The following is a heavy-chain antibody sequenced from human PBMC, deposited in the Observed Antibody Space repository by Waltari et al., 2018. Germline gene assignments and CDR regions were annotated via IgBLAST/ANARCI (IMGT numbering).Heavy chain of an antibody. V-gene: IGHV3-7*01. CDR3: ARDGEYCSGDKCYSYWYFDL. Sequence: EVQLVESGGGLVQPGGSLRLSCAVSGFDFSSYWMSWVRQVPGKGLEWVANIKQDGSEIDYVDSVKGRFTISRDNAKNSLYLQMNSLRAEDTAMYYCARDGEYCSGDKCYSYWYFDLWGRGTLVTVSS. J-gene: IGHJ2*01. D-gene: IGHD2-15*01. CDR2: IKQDGSEI. CDR1: GFDFSSYW.